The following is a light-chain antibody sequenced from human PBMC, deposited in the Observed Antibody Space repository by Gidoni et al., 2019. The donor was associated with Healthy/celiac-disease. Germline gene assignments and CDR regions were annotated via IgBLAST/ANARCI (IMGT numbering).Light chain of an antibody. CDR1: QSVSSSY. J-gene: IGKJ2*01. CDR2: DAS. CDR3: QQYGSSSYT. V-gene: IGKV3-20*01. Sequence: EIVLTQSPGTLSLSPGERATLSCRASQSVSSSYLAWYQQKPGQAPRLLIYDASSRATGIPDRCSGSGSGTDFTLTISRLEPEDCAVYYCQQYGSSSYTFGQGTKLEIK.